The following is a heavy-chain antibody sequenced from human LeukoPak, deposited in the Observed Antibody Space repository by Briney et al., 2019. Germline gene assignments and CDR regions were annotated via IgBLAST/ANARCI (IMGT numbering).Heavy chain of an antibody. V-gene: IGHV1-8*01. CDR1: GYTFTSYD. Sequence: ASVKVSCKASGYTFTSYDINWVRQATGQGLEWMGWMNPNSGNTGYAQKFQGRVTMTRNTSISTAYMELSSLRSEDTAVYYCARPTMDVRGGRRREVGYFDYWGQGTLVTVSS. J-gene: IGHJ4*02. CDR2: MNPNSGNT. D-gene: IGHD5-12*01. CDR3: ARPTMDVRGGRRREVGYFDY.